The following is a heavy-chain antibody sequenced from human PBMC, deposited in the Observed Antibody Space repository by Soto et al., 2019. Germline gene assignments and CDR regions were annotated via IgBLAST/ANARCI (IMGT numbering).Heavy chain of an antibody. Sequence: GASVKVSCKASGGTFSSYAISWVRQAPGQGLEWMGGIIPIFGTANYAQKFQGRVTITADESTSTAYMELSSLRSEDTAVYYCARGGGIQLWPNSFDYWGQGTLVTVSS. CDR2: IIPIFGTA. CDR3: ARGGGIQLWPNSFDY. J-gene: IGHJ4*02. D-gene: IGHD5-18*01. V-gene: IGHV1-69*13. CDR1: GGTFSSYA.